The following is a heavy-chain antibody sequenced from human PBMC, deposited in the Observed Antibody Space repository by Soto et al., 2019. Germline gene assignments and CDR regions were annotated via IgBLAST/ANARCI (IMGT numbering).Heavy chain of an antibody. Sequence: PGGSLRLSCAASGFTFSSYSMNWVRQAPGKGLEWVSSISSSSSYIYYADSVKGRFTISRDNAKSSLYLQMNSLRAEDTAVYYCARVSDYYDSSVPDAFDIWGQGTMVTVSS. CDR1: GFTFSSYS. V-gene: IGHV3-21*01. D-gene: IGHD3-22*01. J-gene: IGHJ3*02. CDR2: ISSSSSYI. CDR3: ARVSDYYDSSVPDAFDI.